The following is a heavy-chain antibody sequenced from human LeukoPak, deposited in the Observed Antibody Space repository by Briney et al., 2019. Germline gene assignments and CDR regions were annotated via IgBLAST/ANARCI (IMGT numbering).Heavy chain of an antibody. Sequence: GASVKVSCKASGYTFTGYYMHWVRQAPGQGLEWMGWINPNSGGTNYAQKFQGRVTMTRDTSISTAYMELSRLRSDDTAVYYCARSALYCSGGSCYDYWGRGTLVTVSS. CDR2: INPNSGGT. CDR1: GYTFTGYY. D-gene: IGHD2-15*01. V-gene: IGHV1-2*02. CDR3: ARSALYCSGGSCYDY. J-gene: IGHJ4*02.